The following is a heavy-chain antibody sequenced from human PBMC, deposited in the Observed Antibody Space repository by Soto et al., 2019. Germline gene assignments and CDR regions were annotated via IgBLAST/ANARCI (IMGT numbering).Heavy chain of an antibody. V-gene: IGHV3-30*03. CDR3: ARTRFEYSGYDSRFYFYGMDV. J-gene: IGHJ6*02. CDR1: GFSFTSYG. CDR2: ISYDGSEM. Sequence: PGGSLRLSCSASGFSFTSYGMHWVRQAPGEGLEWVAVISYDGSEMYYGDSVKGRFTVSRDNSEDTLYLQMNSLRVEDTAVFYCARTRFEYSGYDSRFYFYGMDVWGQGTTVTVSS. D-gene: IGHD5-12*01.